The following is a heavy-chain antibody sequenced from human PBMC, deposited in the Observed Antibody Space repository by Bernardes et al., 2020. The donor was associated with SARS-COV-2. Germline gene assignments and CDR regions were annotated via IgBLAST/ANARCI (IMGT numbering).Heavy chain of an antibody. CDR2: ISYDGSNK. J-gene: IGHJ6*02. D-gene: IGHD2-2*01. V-gene: IGHV3-30*18. CDR3: AKGDSIVVVPAGGMDV. Sequence: GGSLIRSCAASGFTFSSYGMHWVRQAPGKGLEWVAVISYDGSNKYYADSVKGRFTISRDNSKNTLYLQMNSLRAEDTAVYYCAKGDSIVVVPAGGMDVWGQGTTVTVSS. CDR1: GFTFSSYG.